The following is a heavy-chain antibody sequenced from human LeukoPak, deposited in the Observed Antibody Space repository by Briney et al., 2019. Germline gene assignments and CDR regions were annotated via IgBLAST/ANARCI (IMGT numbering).Heavy chain of an antibody. D-gene: IGHD2-2*01. Sequence: GESLKISCKGSGYSFTSYWIGWVRQMPGKGLEWMGIICPGDSDTRYSPSFQGQVTISVDKSITTASLQWSSLRASDTAMYYCARQGSSTTSWQTIDYWGQGTLVSVSS. V-gene: IGHV5-51*01. CDR2: ICPGDSDT. CDR1: GYSFTSYW. CDR3: ARQGSSTTSWQTIDY. J-gene: IGHJ4*02.